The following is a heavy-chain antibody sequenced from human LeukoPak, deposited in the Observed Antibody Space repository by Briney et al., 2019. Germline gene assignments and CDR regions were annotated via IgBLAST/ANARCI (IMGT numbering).Heavy chain of an antibody. J-gene: IGHJ6*02. Sequence: KASQTLSLTCTVSGGSISSGGYYWSWIRQHPGKGLEWIGYIYYSGSTNYNPSLKSRVTISVDTSKNQFSLKLSSVTAADTAVYYCARDSRGYSYGYVPYNYYYGMDVWGQGTTVTVSS. V-gene: IGHV4-31*03. CDR2: IYYSGST. CDR3: ARDSRGYSYGYVPYNYYYGMDV. D-gene: IGHD5-18*01. CDR1: GGSISSGGYY.